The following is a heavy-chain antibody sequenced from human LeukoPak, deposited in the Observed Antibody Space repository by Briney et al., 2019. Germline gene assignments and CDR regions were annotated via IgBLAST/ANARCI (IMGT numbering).Heavy chain of an antibody. Sequence: SETLSLTCTVSGYSISSGYYWGWIRQPPGKGLEWVGSIYHSGSTYYNPSLKSRVTISVDTSKNQFSLKLSSVTAADTAVYYCARMYSGYDWPHNYYYYYYMDVWGKGTTVTVSS. V-gene: IGHV4-38-2*02. D-gene: IGHD5-12*01. J-gene: IGHJ6*03. CDR3: ARMYSGYDWPHNYYYYYYMDV. CDR2: IYHSGST. CDR1: GYSISSGYY.